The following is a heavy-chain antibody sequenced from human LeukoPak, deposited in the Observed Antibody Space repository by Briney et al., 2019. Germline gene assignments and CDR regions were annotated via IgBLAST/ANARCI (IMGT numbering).Heavy chain of an antibody. V-gene: IGHV3-53*01. CDR3: AIAQSWDELFDS. CDR2: ISINTDT. D-gene: IGHD1-1*01. J-gene: IGHJ4*02. Sequence: PGGSLRLSCAASGIAVTGNYRSWVRQPPGKGLEWVSFISINTDTFYADSVRGRFTISRDSSKNTLFLQMNSLRDEDSAVYYCAIAQSWDELFDSWGQGTLVTVSS. CDR1: GIAVTGNY.